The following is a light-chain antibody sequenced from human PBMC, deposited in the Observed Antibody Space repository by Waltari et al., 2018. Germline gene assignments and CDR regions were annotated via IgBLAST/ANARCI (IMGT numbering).Light chain of an antibody. CDR2: WGS. CDR3: MQGLQTPYT. CDR1: QSLLHSEGYTF. Sequence: DIVMTQSPLSLAVTPGEPASISCRSSQSLLHSEGYTFFDWYLQKPGQSPQLLVYWGSSRASGVPDRFSGSGSGTEFTLKIRRVEAEDVGVYYCMQGLQTPYTFGQGTKLEIK. V-gene: IGKV2-28*01. J-gene: IGKJ2*01.